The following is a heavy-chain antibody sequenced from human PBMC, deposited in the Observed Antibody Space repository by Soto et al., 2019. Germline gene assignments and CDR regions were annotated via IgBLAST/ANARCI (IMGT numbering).Heavy chain of an antibody. Sequence: SETLSLTCTVSGGSISSSSYYWGWIRQPPGKGLEWIGSIYYSGSTYYNPSLKSRVTISVDTSKNQFSLKLSSVTAADTAVYYCARLEDYDSSGYYQVYFDYWGQGTLVTVSS. J-gene: IGHJ4*02. CDR1: GGSISSSSYY. CDR3: ARLEDYDSSGYYQVYFDY. D-gene: IGHD3-22*01. CDR2: IYYSGST. V-gene: IGHV4-39*01.